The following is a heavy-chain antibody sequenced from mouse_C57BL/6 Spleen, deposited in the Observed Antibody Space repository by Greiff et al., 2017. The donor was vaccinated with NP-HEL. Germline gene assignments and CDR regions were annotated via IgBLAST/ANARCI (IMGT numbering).Heavy chain of an antibody. CDR1: GYTFTSYR. J-gene: IGHJ2*01. CDR3: ARGTGVVHFDV. V-gene: IGHV1-55*01. Sequence: VQLQQPGAELVKPGASVKMSCKASGYTFTSYRMNWVKQRPGQSLEWIGDIYPGSGSTIYNEKFKSKATLTVDTSSSTAYMQLSSLTSEDTAVYYCARGTGVVHFDVWGKGTTLTVSS. CDR2: IYPGSGST. D-gene: IGHD1-1*01.